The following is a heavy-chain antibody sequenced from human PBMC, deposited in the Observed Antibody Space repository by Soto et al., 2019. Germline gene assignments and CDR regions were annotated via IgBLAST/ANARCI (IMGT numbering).Heavy chain of an antibody. V-gene: IGHV3-66*01. CDR3: GRVPLMRPYYGMDYYYYRDV. Sequence: PVGSLRLSCAASGFTVSSNYMSWVLQAPGKGLEWVSVIYSGGSTYYADSVKDRFTISRDNSKNTLYLQMNSLRAEDTAVYYCGRVPLMRPYYGMDYYYYRDVWGKGTTVTVSS. D-gene: IGHD3-10*01. J-gene: IGHJ6*03. CDR2: IYSGGST. CDR1: GFTVSSNY.